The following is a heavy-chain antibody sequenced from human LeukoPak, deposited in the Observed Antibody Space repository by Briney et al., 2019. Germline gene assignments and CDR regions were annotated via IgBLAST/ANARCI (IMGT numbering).Heavy chain of an antibody. J-gene: IGHJ6*03. Sequence: PGGSLRLSCAASGFTFSSYAMHWVRQAPGKGLEWVAVISYDGSNKYYADSVKGRFTISRDNSKNTLYLQKNSLRAEDTAVYYCARDGIVSRGGYYYYYYMDVWGKGTTVTVSS. CDR2: ISYDGSNK. CDR3: ARDGIVSRGGYYYYYYMDV. D-gene: IGHD3-10*01. V-gene: IGHV3-30*04. CDR1: GFTFSSYA.